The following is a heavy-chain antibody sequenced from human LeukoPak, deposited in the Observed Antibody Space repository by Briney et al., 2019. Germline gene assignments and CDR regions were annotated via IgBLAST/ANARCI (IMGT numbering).Heavy chain of an antibody. CDR3: ARSLGPRNSGYGDY. J-gene: IGHJ4*02. CDR1: GYSFTNYW. Sequence: GESLKISCKGSGYSFTNYWIGWVRQMPGKGLEWMGIIYPGDSHTRYSPSFQGQVTISADRSISTVYLEWSSLKASDTAMYYCARSLGPRNSGYGDYWGQGTLV. D-gene: IGHD3-22*01. V-gene: IGHV5-51*01. CDR2: IYPGDSHT.